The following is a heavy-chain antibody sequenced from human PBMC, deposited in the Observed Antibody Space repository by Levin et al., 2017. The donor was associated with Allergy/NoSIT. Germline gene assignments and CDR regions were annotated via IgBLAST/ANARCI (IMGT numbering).Heavy chain of an antibody. CDR1: GFTFDDYA. CDR2: ISWNSGSI. D-gene: IGHD3-22*01. V-gene: IGHV3-9*01. CDR3: AKDGLLEGVGNGMDV. Sequence: PGGSLRLSCAASGFTFDDYAIHWVRQAPGKGLEWVSGISWNSGSIGYADSVKGRFTISRDNAKNSLYLQMNSLRAEDTGLYYCAKDGLLEGVGNGMDVWGQGTTVTVSS. J-gene: IGHJ6*02.